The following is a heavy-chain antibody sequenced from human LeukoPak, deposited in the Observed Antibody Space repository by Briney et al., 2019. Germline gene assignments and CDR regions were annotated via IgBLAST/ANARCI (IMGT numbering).Heavy chain of an antibody. CDR1: GFTVRSNY. V-gene: IGHV3-53*01. Sequence: PGGSLILSCAASGFTVRSNYMSWVRQAPGKGLEWVSVIYSGGSTYYADSVKGRFTISRDNSKNTLYLQMNSLRAEDTAVYYCAREPTSGGYFDYWGQGTLVTVSS. CDR3: AREPTSGGYFDY. CDR2: IYSGGST. J-gene: IGHJ4*02. D-gene: IGHD1-26*01.